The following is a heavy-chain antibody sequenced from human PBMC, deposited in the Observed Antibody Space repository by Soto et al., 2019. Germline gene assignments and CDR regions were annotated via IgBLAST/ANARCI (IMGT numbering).Heavy chain of an antibody. D-gene: IGHD1-26*01. J-gene: IGHJ4*02. V-gene: IGHV3-30-3*01. Sequence: GGSLRLSCAASGFSFSISPMHWVRQAPGKGPEWVALISYDGTNKFYADSVKGRFTISRDNSQTTVYLQMNSLRAEDTAVYYCTRDPYGGSRYYFDSWGQGTLVTVSS. CDR3: TRDPYGGSRYYFDS. CDR2: ISYDGTNK. CDR1: GFSFSISP.